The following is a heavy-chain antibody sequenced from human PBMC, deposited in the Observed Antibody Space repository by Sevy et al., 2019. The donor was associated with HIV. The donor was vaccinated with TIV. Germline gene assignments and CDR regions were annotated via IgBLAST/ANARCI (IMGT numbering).Heavy chain of an antibody. CDR2: LSFGGGKI. V-gene: IGHV3-23*01. CDR1: GFPFNIYS. Sequence: GGSLRLSCATSGFPFNIYSMSWVRQAPGKGLEWVSTLSFGGGKINYADSVKGRFTISRDNADNTLYLEMNSLRAEDTALYFGAREGYTKPLDYWGRGTLVTVSS. J-gene: IGHJ4*02. CDR3: AREGYTKPLDY. D-gene: IGHD2-2*02.